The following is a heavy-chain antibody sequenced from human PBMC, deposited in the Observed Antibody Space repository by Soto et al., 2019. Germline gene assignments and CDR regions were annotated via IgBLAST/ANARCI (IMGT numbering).Heavy chain of an antibody. CDR1: GFTFSSYA. D-gene: IGHD3-3*01. J-gene: IGHJ6*02. Sequence: GGSLRLSCAASGFTFSSYAMHWVRQAPGKGLEWVAVISYDGSNKYYADSVKGRFTISRDNSKNTLYLQMNSLRAEDTAVYYCARDIDYDFWSGYPTYYYYGMDVWGQGTTVTVSS. V-gene: IGHV3-30-3*01. CDR3: ARDIDYDFWSGYPTYYYYGMDV. CDR2: ISYDGSNK.